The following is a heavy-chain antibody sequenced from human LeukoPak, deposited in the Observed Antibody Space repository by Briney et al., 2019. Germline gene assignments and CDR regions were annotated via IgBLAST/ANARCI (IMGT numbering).Heavy chain of an antibody. D-gene: IGHD6-13*01. CDR2: IYTSGST. CDR1: GGSISSYY. Sequence: SETLSLTCTVSGGSISSYYWSWIRQPAGKGLEWIGRIYTSGSTNYNPSLKSRVTMSVDTSKNQFSLKLSSVTAADTAVYYCARGWYSSSWPNSHSDYWGQGTLVTVSS. CDR3: ARGWYSSSWPNSHSDY. V-gene: IGHV4-4*07. J-gene: IGHJ4*02.